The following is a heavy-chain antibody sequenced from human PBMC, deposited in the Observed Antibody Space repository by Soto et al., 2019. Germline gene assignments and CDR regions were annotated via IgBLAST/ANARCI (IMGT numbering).Heavy chain of an antibody. Sequence: TSETLSLTCAVYGGSFSGYYWTWIRQPPGKGLEWIGEINHSGSTNYKPSLRSRVTISVDTSKNQLSLKVSSVTAADTAVYYCARGRTLITGTSLDYWGQGTLVTVSS. CDR1: GGSFSGYY. V-gene: IGHV4-34*01. CDR2: INHSGST. D-gene: IGHD1-20*01. J-gene: IGHJ4*02. CDR3: ARGRTLITGTSLDY.